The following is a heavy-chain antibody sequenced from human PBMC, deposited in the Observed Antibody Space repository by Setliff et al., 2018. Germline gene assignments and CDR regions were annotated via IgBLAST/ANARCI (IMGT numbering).Heavy chain of an antibody. V-gene: IGHV1-18*01. CDR3: ARGNPAERYEY. CDR1: GYTFTSYG. CDR2: ISTFNGHT. D-gene: IGHD5-12*01. J-gene: IGHJ1*01. Sequence: ASVNVSCKTSGYTFTSYGISWVRQAPGQGLEWMGWISTFNGHTKYAQNFQGRVTMTIDTSTSTAYMELRTLRFDDTAVYYCARGNPAERYEYWGQGTLVTVSS.